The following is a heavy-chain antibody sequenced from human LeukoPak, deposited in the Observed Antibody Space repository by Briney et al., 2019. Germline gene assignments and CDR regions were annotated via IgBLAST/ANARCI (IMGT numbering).Heavy chain of an antibody. V-gene: IGHV4-39*07. J-gene: IGHJ4*02. Sequence: SETLSLTCTVSGGSISSSSYYWGWIRQPPGKGLEWIGSIYYSGSTYYNPSLKSRVTISVDTSKNQFSLKLSSVTAADTAVYYRARGTSSIAAAGTTIADYWGQGTLVTVSS. CDR2: IYYSGST. CDR3: ARGTSSIAAAGTTIADY. D-gene: IGHD6-13*01. CDR1: GGSISSSSYY.